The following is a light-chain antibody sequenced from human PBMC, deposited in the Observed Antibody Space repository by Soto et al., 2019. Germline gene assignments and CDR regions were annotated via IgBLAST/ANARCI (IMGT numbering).Light chain of an antibody. J-gene: IGKJ1*01. CDR3: QQYGSSRT. Sequence: EVVLAQSPGTLSLSPGERATLSCRASQSVSSNSLAWFQLKPGQAPRLLIYAASSRATGIPDRFSGSGSGTDLTLTISRLEPDDFAVYYCQQYGSSRTFGQGAMVDI. CDR2: AAS. CDR1: QSVSSNS. V-gene: IGKV3-20*01.